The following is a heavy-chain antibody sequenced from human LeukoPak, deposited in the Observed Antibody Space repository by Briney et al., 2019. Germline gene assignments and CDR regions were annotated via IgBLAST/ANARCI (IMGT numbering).Heavy chain of an antibody. J-gene: IGHJ4*02. V-gene: IGHV3-23*01. CDR2: ISGSGGST. CDR1: GFTFSSYA. Sequence: SGGSLRLSCAASGFTFSSYAMSWVRQAPGKGLEWVSAISGSGGSTYYADSVKGRFTISRDNSKNTLYQQMNSLRVEDSAIYYCASRKEYTVSSVYYWGRGILVTVSS. D-gene: IGHD5/OR15-5a*01. CDR3: ASRKEYTVSSVYY.